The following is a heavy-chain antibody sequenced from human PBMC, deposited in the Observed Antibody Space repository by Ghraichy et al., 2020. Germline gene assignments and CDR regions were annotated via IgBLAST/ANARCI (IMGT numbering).Heavy chain of an antibody. V-gene: IGHV1-18*01. D-gene: IGHD6-19*01. CDR3: ATAVAANTGYSSGWS. J-gene: IGHJ5*02. CDR2: ISAYNGNT. CDR1: GYTFTSYG. Sequence: ASVKVSCKASGYTFTSYGISWVRQAPGQGLEWMGWISAYNGNTNYTQKLQGRVTMTTDTSTSTAYMELRSLRSDDTAVYYCATAVAANTGYSSGWSWGQGTLVTVSS.